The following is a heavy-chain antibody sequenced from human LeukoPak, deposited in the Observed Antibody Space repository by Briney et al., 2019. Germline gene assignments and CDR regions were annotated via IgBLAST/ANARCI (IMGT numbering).Heavy chain of an antibody. CDR3: ARTYTNNAGYYLY. Sequence: GGSLSLSCAASGFSFSTYWMHWVRQAPGKGLEWVSRINSDGSSTTYADSVKGRFTISRDNAKSMLYLQMNSLRAEDTAVYYCARTYTNNAGYYLYWGQGTLVTVSS. D-gene: IGHD3-22*01. J-gene: IGHJ4*02. CDR2: INSDGSST. CDR1: GFSFSTYW. V-gene: IGHV3-74*01.